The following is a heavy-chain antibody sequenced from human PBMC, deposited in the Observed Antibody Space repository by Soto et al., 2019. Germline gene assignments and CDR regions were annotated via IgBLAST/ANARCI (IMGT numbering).Heavy chain of an antibody. CDR3: ARDGIGSSAISWFDP. CDR2: IIPIFGTA. Sequence: GASVKVSCKASGYPFTSFGISWVRQAPGQGLEWMGGIIPIFGTANSAQKFQGRVTITADESTSTAYMELSSLRSEDTAVYYCARDGIGSSAISWFDPWGQGTLVTVSS. J-gene: IGHJ5*02. CDR1: GYPFTSFG. D-gene: IGHD6-13*01. V-gene: IGHV1-69*13.